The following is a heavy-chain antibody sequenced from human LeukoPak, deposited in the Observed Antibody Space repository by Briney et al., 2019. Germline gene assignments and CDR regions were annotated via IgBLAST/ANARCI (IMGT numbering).Heavy chain of an antibody. D-gene: IGHD1-26*01. CDR1: GFTFSSYS. CDR2: ISSSSSYI. J-gene: IGHJ3*02. Sequence: GGSLRLSCAASGFTFSSYSMNWVRQAPGKGLEWVSSISSSSSYIYYADSVKGRFTISRDNAKNSLYLQMNSLRAEDTAVYYCARFLWDRGVAFDIWGQGTMVTVSS. CDR3: ARFLWDRGVAFDI. V-gene: IGHV3-21*01.